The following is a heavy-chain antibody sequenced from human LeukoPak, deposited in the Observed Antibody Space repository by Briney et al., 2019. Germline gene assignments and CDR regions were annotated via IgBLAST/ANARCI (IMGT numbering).Heavy chain of an antibody. CDR1: GFTFNTYS. CDR2: ISSSSSYI. D-gene: IGHD6-19*01. J-gene: IGHJ5*02. V-gene: IGHV3-21*01. CDR3: ARDRLGIAVAADL. Sequence: GGSLRLSCAASGFTFNTYSMNWVRQAPGKGLEWVSSISSSSSYIYYADSVKGRFTISRDNAKNSLYLQMNSLRAEDTAVYYCARDRLGIAVAADLSGQGTLVTVSS.